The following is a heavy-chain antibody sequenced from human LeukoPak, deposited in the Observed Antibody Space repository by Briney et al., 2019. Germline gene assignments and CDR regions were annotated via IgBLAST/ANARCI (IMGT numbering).Heavy chain of an antibody. D-gene: IGHD3-22*01. V-gene: IGHV3-53*01. CDR1: GVTVSSNY. Sequence: PGGSLRLSCAASGVTVSSNYMSWVRQAPGKGLEWVSVIYSGGSTYYADSVKGRFTISRDNSKNTLYLQMNSLRAEDTAVYYCAREIRGYYYDSSGVFDYWGQGTLVTVSS. J-gene: IGHJ4*02. CDR3: AREIRGYYYDSSGVFDY. CDR2: IYSGGST.